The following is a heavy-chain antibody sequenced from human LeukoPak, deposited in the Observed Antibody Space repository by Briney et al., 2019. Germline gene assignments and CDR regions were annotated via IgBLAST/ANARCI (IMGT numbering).Heavy chain of an antibody. J-gene: IGHJ4*02. Sequence: PGRSLRLSCAASGFTFSSYGMHWVRQAPGKGLEWVAVRWYDGSNKYYADSVKGRFTISRYNSKNTLYLQMNSLRAEDTAVYYCAKGRGYYDSSGYYDPASFDYSGQGTLVTVSS. CDR2: RWYDGSNK. CDR3: AKGRGYYDSSGYYDPASFDY. CDR1: GFTFSSYG. D-gene: IGHD3-22*01. V-gene: IGHV3-33*06.